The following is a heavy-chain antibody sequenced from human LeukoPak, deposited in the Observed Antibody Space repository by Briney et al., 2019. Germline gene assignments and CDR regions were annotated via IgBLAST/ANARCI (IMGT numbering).Heavy chain of an antibody. CDR1: GFTFSDYS. Sequence: GGSLRLSCAPSGFTFSDYSMKWVRQAPGKGLERASSISSASSYKYFGDSVKGRFTISRDKAKTSLYLQMNSLRAEDTAVYYCVRGPTLIGVAGTWPLDYWGLGTLVTVSS. V-gene: IGHV3-21*01. J-gene: IGHJ4*02. D-gene: IGHD6-19*01. CDR2: ISSASSYK. CDR3: VRGPTLIGVAGTWPLDY.